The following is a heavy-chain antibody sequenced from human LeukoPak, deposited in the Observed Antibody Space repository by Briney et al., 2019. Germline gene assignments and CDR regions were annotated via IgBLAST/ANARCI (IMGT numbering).Heavy chain of an antibody. J-gene: IGHJ4*02. CDR2: ISSSSGYI. CDR1: GFTFSSYS. CDR3: ARIYSSSWYLVY. D-gene: IGHD6-13*01. Sequence: KTGGSLRLSCAASGFTFSSYSVNWVRQAPGKGLEWVSSISSSSGYIFYADSVKGRFTISRDNAKNSLYLQMNSLRAEDTAVYYCARIYSSSWYLVYWGQGTLVTVSS. V-gene: IGHV3-21*04.